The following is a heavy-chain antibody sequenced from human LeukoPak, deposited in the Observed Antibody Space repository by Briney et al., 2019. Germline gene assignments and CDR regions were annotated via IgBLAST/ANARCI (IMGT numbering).Heavy chain of an antibody. Sequence: SETPSLTCTVSGGSISSYYWSWTRQPPGKGLEWIGYIYYSGSTNYNPSLKSRVTISVDTSKNQFSLKLSSVTAADTAVYYCARARSDWGYYLNYMDVWGNGTTVTVSS. CDR1: GGSISSYY. V-gene: IGHV4-59*01. CDR3: ARARSDWGYYLNYMDV. D-gene: IGHD3-3*01. J-gene: IGHJ6*03. CDR2: IYYSGST.